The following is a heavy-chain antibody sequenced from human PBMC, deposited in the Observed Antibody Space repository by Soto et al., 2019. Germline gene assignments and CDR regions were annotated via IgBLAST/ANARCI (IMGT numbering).Heavy chain of an antibody. Sequence: SETLSLTCTVSGVSISGSYCSWIRQPPGKGLEWIGYIYYSGGTNYNPSLKSRVTISVDMAKNQFSLKLSSVTAADTAVYYCVRGLGKFDYWGQGTLVTVSS. J-gene: IGHJ4*02. V-gene: IGHV4-59*01. CDR3: VRGLGKFDY. CDR1: GVSISGSY. D-gene: IGHD3-16*01. CDR2: IYYSGGT.